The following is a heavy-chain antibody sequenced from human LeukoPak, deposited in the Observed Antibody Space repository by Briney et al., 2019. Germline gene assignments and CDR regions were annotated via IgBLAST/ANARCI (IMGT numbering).Heavy chain of an antibody. CDR2: INPSGGFS. V-gene: IGHV1-46*01. CDR1: GYTLTSCY. CDR3: AREGLTGAFDI. J-gene: IGHJ3*02. D-gene: IGHD3-9*01. Sequence: ASVKVSCKASGYTLTSCYMHWVRQAPGQGLEWMGIINPSGGFSSYVQKFQGRVTMTRDTSTSTVYMEMSSLRSEDTAVYYCAREGLTGAFDIWGQGTMVTVSS.